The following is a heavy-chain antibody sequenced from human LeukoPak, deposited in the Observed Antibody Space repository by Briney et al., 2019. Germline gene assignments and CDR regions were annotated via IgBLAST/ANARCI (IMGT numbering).Heavy chain of an antibody. V-gene: IGHV4-59*01. CDR2: IYYSGST. CDR3: ARLAYYYDSSGYYYLD. D-gene: IGHD3-22*01. Sequence: SETLSLTCTVSGGSISSYYWSWIRQPPGKGLEWIGYIYYSGSTNYNPSLKSRVTTSVDTSKNQFSLKLSSVTAADTAVYYCARLAYYYDSSGYYYLDWGQGTLVTVSS. J-gene: IGHJ4*02. CDR1: GGSISSYY.